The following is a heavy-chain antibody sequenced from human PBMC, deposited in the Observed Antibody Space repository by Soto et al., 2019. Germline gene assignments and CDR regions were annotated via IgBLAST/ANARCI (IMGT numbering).Heavy chain of an antibody. Sequence: SETLSLTCAVYGGSFSGYYWSWIRQPPGKGLEWIGEINHSGSTNYNPSLKSRVTISVDTSKNQFSLKLSSVTAADTAVYYCARNGIYFGSALWGFDYWGQGTLVTVSS. V-gene: IGHV4-34*01. CDR3: ARNGIYFGSALWGFDY. CDR1: GGSFSGYY. D-gene: IGHD3-16*01. CDR2: INHSGST. J-gene: IGHJ4*02.